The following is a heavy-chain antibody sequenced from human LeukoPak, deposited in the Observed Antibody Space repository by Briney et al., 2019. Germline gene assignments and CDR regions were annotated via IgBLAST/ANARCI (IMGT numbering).Heavy chain of an antibody. V-gene: IGHV3-33*01. CDR3: ARDPSEGYFDY. CDR2: IWYDGSNK. Sequence: GRSLRLSCAASGFTFSSYGMHWVRQAPGKGLEWVAVIWYDGSNKYYADSVKGRFTISRDNSKNALYLQMTSLRAEATAVYYCARDPSEGYFDYWGQGTLVTVSS. J-gene: IGHJ4*02. CDR1: GFTFSSYG.